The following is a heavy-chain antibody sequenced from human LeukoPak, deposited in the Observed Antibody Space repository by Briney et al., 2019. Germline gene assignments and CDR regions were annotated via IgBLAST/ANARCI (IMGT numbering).Heavy chain of an antibody. D-gene: IGHD1-1*01. Sequence: PGGSLRLSCAASGFTFSNSAMSWVRQAPGKGLEWVSTLSGSGITTYYADSVKGRFTISRDNSRNTLDLQMNSLRVEDTAVYFCARDRRRLRGMNGDGDAFDIWGQGTMVTVSS. CDR2: LSGSGITT. CDR1: GFTFSNSA. V-gene: IGHV3-23*01. CDR3: ARDRRRLRGMNGDGDAFDI. J-gene: IGHJ3*02.